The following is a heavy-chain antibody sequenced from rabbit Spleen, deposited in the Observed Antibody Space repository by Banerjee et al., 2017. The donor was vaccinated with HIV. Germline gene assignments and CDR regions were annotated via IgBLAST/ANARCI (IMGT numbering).Heavy chain of an antibody. CDR3: ARGTYGSGDDVVL. D-gene: IGHD5-1*01. CDR1: GLEFSGNYW. V-gene: IGHV1S45*01. Sequence: QQQLEESGGGLVKPGGTLTLTCKASGLEFSGNYWICWVRQAPGKGLEWIACIYVGSSGSTAYASWAKGRFTISKTSSTTVTLQVSSLTAADTATYFCARGTYGSGDDVVLWGPGTLVTVS. J-gene: IGHJ4*01. CDR2: IYVGSSGST.